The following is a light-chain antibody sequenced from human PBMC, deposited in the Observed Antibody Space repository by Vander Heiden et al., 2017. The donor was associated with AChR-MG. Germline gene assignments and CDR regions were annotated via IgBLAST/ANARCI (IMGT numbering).Light chain of an antibody. J-gene: IGLJ2*01. CDR1: NIGSKS. CDR3: QVWDSSSDHVV. Sequence: SYVLTQPPSVSVAPGQTARITCGGNNIGSKSVHWYQEKPGQAPVLVSYYDSDRPSGIPERFSGSNSGNTATMTISRVEAGDEADYYCQVWDSSSDHVVFGGGTKLTVL. V-gene: IGLV3-21*04. CDR2: YDS.